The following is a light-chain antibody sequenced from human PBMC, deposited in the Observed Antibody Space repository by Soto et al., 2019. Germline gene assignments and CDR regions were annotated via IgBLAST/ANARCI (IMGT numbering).Light chain of an antibody. Sequence: SVLTQPRSVSGSPGQSVTISCTGTSSDVGGYDFVSWYQQHPGKAPKLMIYDVNKWPSGVPDRFSGSKSGNTASLTISGLQAEDEADYYCCSSVVGTSTWVFGGGTKVTVL. CDR2: DVN. V-gene: IGLV2-11*01. J-gene: IGLJ3*02. CDR3: CSSVVGTSTWV. CDR1: SSDVGGYDF.